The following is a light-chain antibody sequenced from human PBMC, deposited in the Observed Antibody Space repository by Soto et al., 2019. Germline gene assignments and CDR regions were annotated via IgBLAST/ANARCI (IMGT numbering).Light chain of an antibody. J-gene: IGLJ1*01. V-gene: IGLV3-25*03. CDR3: QSADSSGTYV. CDR1: ALPKQY. CDR2: KDS. Sequence: SYELTQPPSVSVSPGQTARITCSGDALPKQYAYWYQQKPGQAPVLVIYKDSERPSGIPERFSGSSSGTTVTLTISGVRAEDEADYYCQSADSSGTYVFGTGTKVTVL.